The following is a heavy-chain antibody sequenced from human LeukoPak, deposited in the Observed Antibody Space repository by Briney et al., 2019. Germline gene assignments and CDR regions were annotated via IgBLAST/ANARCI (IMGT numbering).Heavy chain of an antibody. Sequence: SETLSLTCTVSGGSISSSSYYWGWIRQPPGKGLEWLGSIYYSGSTYYNPSLKSRVTISVDTSKNQFSLKLSSVTAADTAVYYCARQDSSSYDFDYWGQGTLVTVSA. V-gene: IGHV4-39*01. D-gene: IGHD6-6*01. J-gene: IGHJ4*02. CDR1: GGSISSSSYY. CDR3: ARQDSSSYDFDY. CDR2: IYYSGST.